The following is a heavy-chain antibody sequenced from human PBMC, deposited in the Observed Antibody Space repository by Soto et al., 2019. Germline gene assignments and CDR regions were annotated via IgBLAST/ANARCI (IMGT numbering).Heavy chain of an antibody. CDR1: GYPFTSYY. D-gene: IGHD4-17*01. Sequence: GXPVKVSCTASGYPFTSYYMHWVRQAPGQGLEWMGIINPSGGSTSYAQKFQGRVTMTRDTSTSTVYMELSSLRSEDTAVYYCASHYGGNSETYYYYGMDVSGQGTTVTVSS. V-gene: IGHV1-46*01. CDR3: ASHYGGNSETYYYYGMDV. J-gene: IGHJ6*02. CDR2: INPSGGST.